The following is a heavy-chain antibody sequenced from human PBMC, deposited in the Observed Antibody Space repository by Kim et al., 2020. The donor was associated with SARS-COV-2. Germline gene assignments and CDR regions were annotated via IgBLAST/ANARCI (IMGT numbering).Heavy chain of an antibody. CDR2: T. J-gene: IGHJ4*02. V-gene: IGHV3-23*01. D-gene: IGHD3-10*01. CDR3: AKDRQRVTMVR. Sequence: TYHADSGKGRFTISRDNSKNTLYLQMNSLRAEDTAVYYCAKDRQRVTMVRWGQGTLVTVSS.